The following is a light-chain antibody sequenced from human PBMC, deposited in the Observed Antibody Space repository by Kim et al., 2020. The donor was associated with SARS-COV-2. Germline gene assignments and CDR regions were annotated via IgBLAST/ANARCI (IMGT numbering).Light chain of an antibody. CDR2: GIN. J-gene: IGLJ3*02. CDR3: NCRDSSGDHVV. Sequence: GQTVSITSQGDSLRDYYASWYRQRPGQAPILVIYGINSRPSGIPDRFSGSNSGDTASLTITGAQAEDEAEYYCNCRDSSGDHVVFGGGTQLTVL. V-gene: IGLV3-19*01. CDR1: SLRDYY.